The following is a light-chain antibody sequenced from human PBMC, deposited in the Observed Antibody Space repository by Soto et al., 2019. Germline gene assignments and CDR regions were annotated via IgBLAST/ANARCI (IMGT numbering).Light chain of an antibody. CDR2: EVS. J-gene: IGLJ3*02. CDR1: SSDVGAYKY. V-gene: IGLV2-8*01. CDR3: TSYVGDDIWV. Sequence: QSALTQPASASGSPGQSVTISCTGTSSDVGAYKYVSWYQQYPGKAPKLMIYEVSKRPSGVPDRFSGSKSGNTASLTVSGLQAEDGADYYCTSYVGDDIWVFGGGTKVTVL.